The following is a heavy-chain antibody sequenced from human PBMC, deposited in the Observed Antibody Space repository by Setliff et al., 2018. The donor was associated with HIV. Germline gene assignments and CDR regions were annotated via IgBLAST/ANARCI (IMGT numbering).Heavy chain of an antibody. Sequence: GSLRLSCAASGFTVNSNYINWVRQAPGKGLEWVSVFYSNGKTYYADSVRGRFTISRDNAKKLVYLQMNSLRAEDTAIYYCARDRASSGYYARFDHWGQGSLVTVSS. D-gene: IGHD3-22*01. CDR1: GFTVNSNY. CDR2: FYSNGKT. J-gene: IGHJ4*02. V-gene: IGHV3-66*01. CDR3: ARDRASSGYYARFDH.